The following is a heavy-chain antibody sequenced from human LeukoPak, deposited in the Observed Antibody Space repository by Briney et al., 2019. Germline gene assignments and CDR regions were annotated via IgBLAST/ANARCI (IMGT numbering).Heavy chain of an antibody. V-gene: IGHV3-30*04. CDR3: ARVRYDSSGYRYGMDV. Sequence: GRSLRLSCAASGFTFSSYAMHWVRQAPGKGLEWVAIISYDGSNKYYADSVKGRFTISRDNSKNTLYLQMNSLRAGDTAVYYCARVRYDSSGYRYGMDVWGQGTTVTVSS. CDR1: GFTFSSYA. CDR2: ISYDGSNK. D-gene: IGHD3-22*01. J-gene: IGHJ6*02.